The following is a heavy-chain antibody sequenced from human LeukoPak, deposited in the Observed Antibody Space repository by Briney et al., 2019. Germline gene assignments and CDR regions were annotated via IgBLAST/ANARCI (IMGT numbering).Heavy chain of an antibody. CDR1: GFTFGSYS. CDR2: ISGSGDNT. V-gene: IGHV3-23*01. D-gene: IGHD6-6*01. J-gene: IGHJ6*03. CDR3: AKGQQLVYYYMDV. Sequence: PGGSLRLSCAASGFTFGSYSMSWVRQAPGKGLEWVSSISGSGDNTYYADSVKGRFTISRDNSKNTLYLQMNSLRAEDTAVYYCAKGQQLVYYYMDVWGKGTTVTVSS.